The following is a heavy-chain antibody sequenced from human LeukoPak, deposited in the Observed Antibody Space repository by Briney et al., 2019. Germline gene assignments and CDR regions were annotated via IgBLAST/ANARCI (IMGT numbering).Heavy chain of an antibody. CDR1: GFTFSSYA. J-gene: IGHJ6*03. V-gene: IGHV3-23*01. CDR3: SRTVTNYYYYYMDV. D-gene: IGHD4-17*01. Sequence: GGSLRLSCAASGFTFSSYAMSWVRQTPGKGLEWVSTIPDGSSNTYYADSVKGRFTISRDNSKNTLYLQMNSLRAEDTAVYYCSRTVTNYYYYYMDVWGKGTTVTVSS. CDR2: IPDGSSNT.